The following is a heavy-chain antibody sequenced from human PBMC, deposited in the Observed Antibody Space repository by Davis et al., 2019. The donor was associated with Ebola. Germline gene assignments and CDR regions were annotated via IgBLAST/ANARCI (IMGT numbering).Heavy chain of an antibody. J-gene: IGHJ4*02. Sequence: SETLSLTCTVSGGSTSSYYWSWIRQPPGKGLEWIGYIYYSGSTNYNPSLKSRVTISVDTSKNQFSLKLSSVTAADTAVYYCAGRDCSGGSCAFDYWGQGTLVTVSS. D-gene: IGHD2-15*01. CDR1: GGSTSSYY. CDR2: IYYSGST. V-gene: IGHV4-59*01. CDR3: AGRDCSGGSCAFDY.